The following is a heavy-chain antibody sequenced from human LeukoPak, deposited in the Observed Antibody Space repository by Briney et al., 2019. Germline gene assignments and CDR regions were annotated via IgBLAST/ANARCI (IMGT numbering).Heavy chain of an antibody. CDR1: GGSISSYY. CDR3: ARHSSTSPYYYYGMDV. J-gene: IGHJ6*02. V-gene: IGHV4-4*07. CDR2: IYTSGST. Sequence: SETLSLTCTVSGGSISSYYWSWIRQPAGKGLEWIGRIYTSGSTNYNPSLKSRVTMSVDTSKNQFSLKLSSVTAADTAVYYCARHSSTSPYYYYGMDVWGQGTTVTVSS. D-gene: IGHD2-2*01.